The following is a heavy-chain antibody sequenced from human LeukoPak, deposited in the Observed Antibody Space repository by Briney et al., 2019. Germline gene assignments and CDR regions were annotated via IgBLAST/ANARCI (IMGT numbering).Heavy chain of an antibody. J-gene: IGHJ4*02. CDR1: GFTFSSYG. D-gene: IGHD6-13*01. CDR2: ISSGSSII. V-gene: IGHV3-48*01. Sequence: GGSLRLSCAASGFTFSSYGMNWVRQAPGKGLEWVSHISSGSSIIYYADSVKGRFTISRDNAKNSLYLQMNSLRAEDTAVYYCARWAQQRHFDYWGQGTLVTVSS. CDR3: ARWAQQRHFDY.